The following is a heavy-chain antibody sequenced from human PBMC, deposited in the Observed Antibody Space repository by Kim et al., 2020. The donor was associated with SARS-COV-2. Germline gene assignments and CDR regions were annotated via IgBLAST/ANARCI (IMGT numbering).Heavy chain of an antibody. Sequence: GGSLRLSCAASGFTFSSYWMSWVRQAPGKGLEWVANIKQDGREKYYVDSVKGRFTISRDNAKNTLYLQMNSLRAEDTAVYYCALLPYYDILTGYSSWGQGTLVTVSS. CDR2: IKQDGREK. D-gene: IGHD3-9*01. CDR3: ALLPYYDILTGYSS. V-gene: IGHV3-7*01. J-gene: IGHJ4*02. CDR1: GFTFSSYW.